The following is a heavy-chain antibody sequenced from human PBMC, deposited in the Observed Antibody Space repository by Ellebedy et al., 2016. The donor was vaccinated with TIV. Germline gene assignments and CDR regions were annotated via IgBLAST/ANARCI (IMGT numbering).Heavy chain of an antibody. J-gene: IGHJ5*01. CDR2: DCFGGGT. V-gene: IGHV4-39*07. D-gene: IGHD3-10*01. Sequence: MPSETLSLTCTVSGASISTRTYCWDWFRQPPGKEMEWIGGDCFGGGTWYSPSLESRVTISLDTSRNQFSLEMTSLTAADTAMYYCARDEPGGSGDLRYNWFDPWGRGILVTVSS. CDR1: GASISTRTYC. CDR3: ARDEPGGSGDLRYNWFDP.